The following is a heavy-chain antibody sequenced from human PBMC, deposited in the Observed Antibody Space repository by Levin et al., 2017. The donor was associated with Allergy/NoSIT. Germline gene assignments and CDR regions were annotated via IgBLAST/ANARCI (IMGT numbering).Heavy chain of an antibody. CDR3: ARDAVREKDDF. CDR2: ITYDESNK. V-gene: IGHV3-30*03. Sequence: TGESLKISCAASGFAFSTYGMHWVRQAPGKGLEWVAVITYDESNKFYADSVKGRFSISRDISKNTVYLHMNSLRPEDSAVYYCARDAVREKDDFWGQGTLVTVSS. CDR1: GFAFSTYG. J-gene: IGHJ4*02. D-gene: IGHD4-17*01.